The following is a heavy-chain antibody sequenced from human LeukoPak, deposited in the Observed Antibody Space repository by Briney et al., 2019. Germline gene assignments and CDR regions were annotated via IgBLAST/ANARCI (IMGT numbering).Heavy chain of an antibody. CDR3: AKDDYKGFDP. D-gene: IGHD4-11*01. Sequence: GGSLRLSCAASGFTFSSFAMSWVRHAPGKGLEWVSAISGSGGSTYYADTVKGRFTISRDNYKNTLYLQMTSLRAEDTAVYYCAKDDYKGFDPWGQGTLVTVSS. J-gene: IGHJ5*02. CDR1: GFTFSSFA. V-gene: IGHV3-23*01. CDR2: ISGSGGST.